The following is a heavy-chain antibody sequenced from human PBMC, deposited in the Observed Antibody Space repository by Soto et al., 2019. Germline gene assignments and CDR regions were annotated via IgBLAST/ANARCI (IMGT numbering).Heavy chain of an antibody. V-gene: IGHV4-34*01. CDR1: GGSFSGYY. D-gene: IGHD3-3*01. CDR3: ARGRGTIFGVVIKGNWFDP. CDR2: INHSGST. Sequence: KPSETLSLTCAVYGGSFSGYYWSWIRQPPGKGLEWIGEINHSGSTNYNPSLKSRVTISVDTSKNQFSLKLSSVTAADTAVYYCARGRGTIFGVVIKGNWFDPWGQGTLVTVSS. J-gene: IGHJ5*02.